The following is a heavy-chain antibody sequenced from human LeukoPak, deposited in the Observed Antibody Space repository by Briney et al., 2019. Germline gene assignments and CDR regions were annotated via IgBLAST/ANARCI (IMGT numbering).Heavy chain of an antibody. Sequence: SETLSLTCTVSGGSISSGGYYWSWIRQHPGKGLEWIGYIYYSGSTYYNPSLKSRVTISVDTSKNQFSLKLSSVTAADTAVYYCARAAVGYCRRTSCYPYYFDYWGQGTLVTVSP. V-gene: IGHV4-31*03. J-gene: IGHJ4*02. CDR3: ARAAVGYCRRTSCYPYYFDY. CDR2: IYYSGST. CDR1: GGSISSGGYY. D-gene: IGHD2-2*01.